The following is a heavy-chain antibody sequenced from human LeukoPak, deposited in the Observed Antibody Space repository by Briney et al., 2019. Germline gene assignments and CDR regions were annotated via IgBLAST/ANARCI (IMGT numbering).Heavy chain of an antibody. CDR2: IKQDGSEE. CDR1: GFTFSSYW. V-gene: IGHV3-7*03. Sequence: PGGSLRLSCAASGFTFSSYWMSWVRQAPGKGLEWVADIKQDGSEENYVDSVKGRFTISRDNAKSSLYLQMSSLRAEDTAVYYCARDHYGCSGYDYSWYFDLWGRGTLVTVSS. J-gene: IGHJ2*01. D-gene: IGHD5-12*01. CDR3: ARDHYGCSGYDYSWYFDL.